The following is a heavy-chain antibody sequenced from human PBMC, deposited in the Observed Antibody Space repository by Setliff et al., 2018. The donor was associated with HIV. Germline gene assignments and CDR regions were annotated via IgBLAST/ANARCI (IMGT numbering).Heavy chain of an antibody. J-gene: IGHJ1*01. V-gene: IGHV1-2*06. CDR1: GYMFSGFH. D-gene: IGHD3-10*01. CDR3: ARDWAEDYYGSGSFQY. CDR2: INPNSGGT. Sequence: ASVKVSCKASGYMFSGFHMHWVRQAAGQGLEWMGRINPNSGGTNYAQKFQGRVTMTRYTSISTAYMELSRLRSDDTAVYYCARDWAEDYYGSGSFQYWGQGTLVTAPQ.